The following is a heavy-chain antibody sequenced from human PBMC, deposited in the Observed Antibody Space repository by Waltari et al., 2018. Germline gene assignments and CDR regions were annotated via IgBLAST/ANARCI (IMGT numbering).Heavy chain of an antibody. Sequence: EVQLLESGGGLVQPGGSLRLSCAASGFTFRSYAMRWVRQAPGKGLEWVSAISGSGGSTYYADSVKGRFTISRDNSKNTLYLQMNSLRAEDTAVYYCAKDSYYDSSDNIWGQGTMVTVSS. CDR2: ISGSGGST. J-gene: IGHJ3*02. D-gene: IGHD3-22*01. V-gene: IGHV3-23*01. CDR3: AKDSYYDSSDNI. CDR1: GFTFRSYA.